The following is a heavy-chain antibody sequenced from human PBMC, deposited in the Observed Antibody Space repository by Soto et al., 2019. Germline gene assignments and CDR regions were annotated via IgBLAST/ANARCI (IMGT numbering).Heavy chain of an antibody. CDR3: AREDHFVADS. J-gene: IGHJ4*02. CDR1: GYSFTDFY. D-gene: IGHD6-6*01. CDR2: INPNSGST. V-gene: IGHV1-46*04. Sequence: QVQLVQSGAEVKKPGASMRISCKASGYSFTDFYIYWLRQAPGQGPEGMGMINPNSGSTTYAPKLEGRVTMTRDRSTATVYIELRSLQSEDTAVYSCAREDHFVADSWGQRTLVIVSS.